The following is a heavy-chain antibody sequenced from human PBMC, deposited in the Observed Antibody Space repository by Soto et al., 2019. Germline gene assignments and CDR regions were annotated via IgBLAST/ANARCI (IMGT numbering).Heavy chain of an antibody. CDR3: ARGGVDYYDSSGYYFSPYYFDY. V-gene: IGHV4-30-2*01. CDR2: IYHSGST. J-gene: IGHJ4*02. CDR1: GGTISSGGYS. Sequence: SETLSLTCAVSGGTISSGGYSWSWIRQPPGKGLEWIGYIYHSGSTYYNPSLKSRVTISVDRSKNQFSLKLSSVTAADTAVYYCARGGVDYYDSSGYYFSPYYFDYWGQGTLVTVSS. D-gene: IGHD3-22*01.